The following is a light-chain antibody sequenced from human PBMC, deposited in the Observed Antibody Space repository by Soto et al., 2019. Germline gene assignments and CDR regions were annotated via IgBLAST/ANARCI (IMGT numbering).Light chain of an antibody. CDR3: QQANSFPRT. V-gene: IGKV1-12*01. CDR2: TAS. J-gene: IGKJ2*01. CDR1: QHIGSW. Sequence: DLQMTQSPSSVSASIGDKVTITCRASQHIGSWLAWYQQKPGQAPKLLIYTASSLQTGVPSRFSGSGSGTDFTLTISNLQPEDFATYYCQQANSFPRTFGQGTRLKIK.